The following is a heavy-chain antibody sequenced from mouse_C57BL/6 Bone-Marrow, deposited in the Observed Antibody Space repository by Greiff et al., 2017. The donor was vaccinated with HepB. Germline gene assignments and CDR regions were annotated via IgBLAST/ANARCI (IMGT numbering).Heavy chain of an antibody. J-gene: IGHJ2*01. CDR1: GFTFSSYA. Sequence: EVKVVDSGEGLVKPGGSLKLSCAASGFTFSSYAMSWVRQTPEKRLEWVAYISSGGDYIYYADTVKGRFTISRDNARNTLYLQMSSLKSEDTAMYYCTRDRYYYGSSYPFDYWGQGTTLTVSS. CDR3: TRDRYYYGSSYPFDY. CDR2: ISSGGDYI. D-gene: IGHD1-1*01. V-gene: IGHV5-9-1*02.